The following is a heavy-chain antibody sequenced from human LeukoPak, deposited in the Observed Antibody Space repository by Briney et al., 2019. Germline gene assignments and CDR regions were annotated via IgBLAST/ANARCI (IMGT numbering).Heavy chain of an antibody. CDR2: INPSGGDT. CDR3: ARTYCAEDCSIRYFDY. D-gene: IGHD2-21*02. J-gene: IGHJ4*02. CDR1: GYTFTGYN. Sequence: GASVKVSCKASGYTFTGYNMHWVRQAPGQGLEWLGIINPSGGDTKYAQKFQGRVTLTRDKSTSTVYMELSSLTSDDTAVYYCARTYCAEDCSIRYFDYWGQGTLVTVSS. V-gene: IGHV1-46*01.